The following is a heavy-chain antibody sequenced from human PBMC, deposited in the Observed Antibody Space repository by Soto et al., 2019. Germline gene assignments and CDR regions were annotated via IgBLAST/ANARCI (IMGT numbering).Heavy chain of an antibody. CDR3: ARDLATIGDYYGMDV. D-gene: IGHD5-12*01. J-gene: IGHJ6*02. CDR2: INAGNGNT. CDR1: GYTFTSYA. V-gene: IGHV1-3*01. Sequence: ASVKVSCKASGYTFTSYAMHWVRQAPGQRLEWMGWINAGNGNTKYSQKFQGRVTITRDTSASTAYMELSSLRSEDTAVYYCARDLATIGDYYGMDVWGQGTTVTVSS.